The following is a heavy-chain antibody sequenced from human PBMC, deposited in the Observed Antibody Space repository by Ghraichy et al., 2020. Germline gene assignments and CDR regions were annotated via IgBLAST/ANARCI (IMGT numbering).Heavy chain of an antibody. Sequence: LSLTCAASGFTFSSYSMNWVRQAPGKGLEWVSSISSSSSYIYYAVSVKGRFTISRDNAKNSLYLQMNSLRAEDTAVYYCARDEVGLPLAYWGQGTLVTVSS. J-gene: IGHJ4*02. V-gene: IGHV3-21*01. CDR3: ARDEVGLPLAY. CDR1: GFTFSSYS. CDR2: ISSSSSYI. D-gene: IGHD5-12*01.